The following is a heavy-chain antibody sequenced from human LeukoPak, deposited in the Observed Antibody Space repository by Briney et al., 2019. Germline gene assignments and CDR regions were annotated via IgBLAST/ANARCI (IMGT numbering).Heavy chain of an antibody. J-gene: IGHJ4*02. V-gene: IGHV4-61*08. CDR1: GGSISSGGYY. CDR3: ARDTQSSGSYYGLNYFDY. Sequence: SETLSLTCTVSGGSISSGGYYWSWIRQHPGKGLEWIGYIYTSGSTNYNPSLKSRVTMSVDTSKDQFSLKLSSVTAADTAVYYCARDTQSSGSYYGLNYFDYWGQGTLVTVSS. D-gene: IGHD1-26*01. CDR2: IYTSGST.